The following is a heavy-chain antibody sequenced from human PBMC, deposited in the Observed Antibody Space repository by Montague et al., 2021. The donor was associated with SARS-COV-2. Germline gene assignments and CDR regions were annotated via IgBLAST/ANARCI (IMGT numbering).Heavy chain of an antibody. Sequence: SETLSLTCAVYGGSFSGYYWSWIRQPPGKGLEWIGEINHSGSTNYNPSLKGRVTISVDTSKNQFSLKLSSVTATDTAVYYCASRTLEYCSSTSCYSDWFGPWGQGTLVTVSS. D-gene: IGHD2-2*02. CDR3: ASRTLEYCSSTSCYSDWFGP. V-gene: IGHV4-34*01. CDR2: INHSGST. CDR1: GGSFSGYY. J-gene: IGHJ5*02.